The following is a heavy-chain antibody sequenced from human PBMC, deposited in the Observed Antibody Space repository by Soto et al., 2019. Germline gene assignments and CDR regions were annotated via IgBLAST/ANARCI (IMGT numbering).Heavy chain of an antibody. CDR1: GDSISSGGYH. CDR2: IYYSGNT. Sequence: QVQLQESGPGLVKPSQTLSLTCTVSGDSISSGGYHWSWVRQHPGKGLEWIGYIYYSGNTYYNPSLKSRVTISVDTSKNQFSLKLSSVTAADTAVYYCARDPTPWGQGTLVTVSS. CDR3: ARDPTP. J-gene: IGHJ5*02. V-gene: IGHV4-31*03.